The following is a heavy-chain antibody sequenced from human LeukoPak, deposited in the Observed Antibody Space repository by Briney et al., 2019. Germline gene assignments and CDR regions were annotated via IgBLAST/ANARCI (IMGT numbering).Heavy chain of an antibody. J-gene: IGHJ4*02. V-gene: IGHV4-34*01. CDR3: ARQEGIAAAGSFDY. Sequence: SETLSLTCAVYGVSFSGYYWSWIRQPPGKGLEWIGEINHSGSTNYNPSLKSRVTISVDTSKNQFSLKLSSVTAADTAVYYCARQEGIAAAGSFDYWGQGTLVTVSS. CDR1: GVSFSGYY. D-gene: IGHD6-13*01. CDR2: INHSGST.